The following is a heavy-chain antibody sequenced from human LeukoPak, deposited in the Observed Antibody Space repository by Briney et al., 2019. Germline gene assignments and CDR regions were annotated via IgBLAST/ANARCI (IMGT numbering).Heavy chain of an antibody. CDR2: IRSKAYGGTT. J-gene: IGHJ6*02. CDR3: TREVYYDSSGYGMDV. CDR1: GFTFGDYA. V-gene: IGHV3-49*03. Sequence: GGSLRLSCTASGFTFGDYAMSWFRQAPGKGLEWVGFIRSKAYGGTTEYAASVKGRFTISRDDSKSIAYLQMNSLKTEDTAVYYCTREVYYDSSGYGMDVWGQGTTVTVSS. D-gene: IGHD3-22*01.